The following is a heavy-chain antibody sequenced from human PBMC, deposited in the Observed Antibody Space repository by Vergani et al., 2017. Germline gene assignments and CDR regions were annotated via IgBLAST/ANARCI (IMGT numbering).Heavy chain of an antibody. CDR1: GGTFSSYT. Sequence: QVQLVQSGAEVKKPGSSVKVSCKASGGTFSSYTISWVRQAPGQGLEWMGRISAYNGNTNYAQKLQGRVTMTTDTSTSTAYMELRSLRSDDTAVYYCARVGSSWYNGDYYYGMDVWGQGTTVTVSS. D-gene: IGHD6-13*01. V-gene: IGHV1-18*01. CDR2: ISAYNGNT. J-gene: IGHJ6*02. CDR3: ARVGSSWYNGDYYYGMDV.